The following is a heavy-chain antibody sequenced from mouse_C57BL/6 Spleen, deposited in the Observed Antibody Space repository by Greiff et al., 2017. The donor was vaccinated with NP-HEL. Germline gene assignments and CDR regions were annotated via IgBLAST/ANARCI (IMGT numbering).Heavy chain of an antibody. V-gene: IGHV5-16*01. CDR3: ARGGGSSHWYFDV. Sequence: EVMLVESEGGLVQPGSSMKLSCTASGFTFSDYYMAWVRQVPEKGLEWVANINYDGSSTYYLDSLKSRFIISRDNAKNILYLQMSSLKSEDTATYYCARGGGSSHWYFDVWGTGTTVTVSS. CDR2: INYDGSST. D-gene: IGHD1-1*01. CDR1: GFTFSDYY. J-gene: IGHJ1*03.